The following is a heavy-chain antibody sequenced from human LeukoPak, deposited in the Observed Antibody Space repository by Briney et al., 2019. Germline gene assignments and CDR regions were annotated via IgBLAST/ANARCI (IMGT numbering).Heavy chain of an antibody. V-gene: IGHV3-9*01. Sequence: GGSLRLSCAASGFTFDDYAMPWVRQAPGKGLEWVSGISWNSGSIGYADSVKGRFTISRDNAKNSLYLQMNSLRAEDTALYYCAKDIHDYYGMDVWGQGTTVTVSS. CDR3: AKDIHDYYGMDV. CDR2: ISWNSGSI. J-gene: IGHJ6*02. CDR1: GFTFDDYA.